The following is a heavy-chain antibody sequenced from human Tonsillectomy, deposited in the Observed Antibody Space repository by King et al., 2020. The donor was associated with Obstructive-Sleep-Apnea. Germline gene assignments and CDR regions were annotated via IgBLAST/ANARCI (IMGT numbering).Heavy chain of an antibody. D-gene: IGHD3-9*01. CDR2: INHSGST. J-gene: IGHJ6*02. CDR1: GGSFSGYY. Sequence: VQLQQWGAGLLKPSETLSLTCAVSGGSFSGYYRTWIRQPPGKGLEWIGEINHSGSTNFNPSLRSRITISEDTSKSQFSLKLSYVTAADTAVYYCARGGSFYDILTGRVPGGYYYFGMDVWGQGTTVTVSS. V-gene: IGHV4-34*01. CDR3: ARGGSFYDILTGRVPGGYYYFGMDV.